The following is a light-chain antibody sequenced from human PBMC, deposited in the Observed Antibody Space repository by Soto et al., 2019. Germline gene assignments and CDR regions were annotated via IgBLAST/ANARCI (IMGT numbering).Light chain of an antibody. CDR3: KQSFSSPHS. Sequence: DIQMTQSPSSLSATVGDRVTITCRASQTIGKYLNWYQQQPGKGPKLLIYDASYLQSAVPSRFSCSEHETDFKLNISALLPAAFATSYCKQSFSSPHSLCPGAKV. CDR2: DAS. V-gene: IGKV1-39*01. J-gene: IGKJ2*03. CDR1: QTIGKY.